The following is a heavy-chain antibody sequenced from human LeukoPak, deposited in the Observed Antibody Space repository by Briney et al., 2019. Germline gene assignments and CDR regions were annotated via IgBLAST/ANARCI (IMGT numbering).Heavy chain of an antibody. CDR2: ITASSTAI. CDR1: GFTFNTYT. Sequence: PGGSLRLSCAASGFTFNTYTMNWVRQAPGKGLEWVSSITASSTAIYSADSVKGRFTISRDNAKNSLYLQMNSLRADDTAVYYCAELGITMIGGVWGKGTTVTISS. CDR3: AELGITMIGGV. D-gene: IGHD3-10*02. V-gene: IGHV3-21*01. J-gene: IGHJ6*04.